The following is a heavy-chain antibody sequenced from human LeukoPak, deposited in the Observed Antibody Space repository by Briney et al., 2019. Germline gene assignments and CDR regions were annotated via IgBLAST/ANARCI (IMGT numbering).Heavy chain of an antibody. CDR2: ISSSGSTI. V-gene: IGHV3-48*03. CDR3: ARGLDCRSTSCYLDT. J-gene: IGHJ4*02. Sequence: SGGSLRLSCAASGFTFSSYEMNWVRQAPGKGLEWVSYISSSGSTIYYADSVKGRFTISRDNAKNSLYLQMNSLGAEDTAVYYCARGLDCRSTSCYLDTWGQGTLVTVSS. CDR1: GFTFSSYE. D-gene: IGHD2-2*01.